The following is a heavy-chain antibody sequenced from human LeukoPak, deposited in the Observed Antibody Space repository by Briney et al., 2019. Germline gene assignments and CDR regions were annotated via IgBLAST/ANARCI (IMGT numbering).Heavy chain of an antibody. CDR1: GFTFSSYA. D-gene: IGHD6-19*01. CDR3: AKDYGLAVAGMEGGTRAFDH. Sequence: GGSLRLSCAASGFTFSSYAMSWVRQAPGKGLEWVSAISGSGGSTYYADSVKGRFTISRDNSKNTLYLQMNSLRAEDTAVYYCAKDYGLAVAGMEGGTRAFDHWGQGTLVTVSS. V-gene: IGHV3-23*01. CDR2: ISGSGGST. J-gene: IGHJ4*02.